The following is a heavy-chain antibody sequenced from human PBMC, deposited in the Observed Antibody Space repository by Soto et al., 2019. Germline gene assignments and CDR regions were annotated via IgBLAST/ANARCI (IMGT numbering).Heavy chain of an antibody. CDR3: ARDRRDYYDSSGYLNY. CDR1: GGSSSSGDYY. Sequence: PSETLSRTCTVSGGSSSSGDYYWSWIRQPPGKGLEWIGYIYYSGSTYYNPSLKSRVTISVDTSKNQFSLKLSSVTAADTAVYYCARDRRDYYDSSGYLNYWGQGTLVTVSS. V-gene: IGHV4-30-4*01. J-gene: IGHJ4*02. CDR2: IYYSGST. D-gene: IGHD3-22*01.